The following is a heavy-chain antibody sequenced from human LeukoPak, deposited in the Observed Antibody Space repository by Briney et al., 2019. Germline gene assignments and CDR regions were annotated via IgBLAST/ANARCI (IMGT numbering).Heavy chain of an antibody. J-gene: IGHJ4*02. CDR1: GFTFSSYG. V-gene: IGHV3-33*01. CDR2: IWYDGSNK. Sequence: GRFLRLSCAASGFTFSSYGMHWVRQAPGKGLEWVAVIWYDGSNKYYADSVKGRFTISRDNSKNTLYLQMNSLRAEDTAVYYCAGARRGYSYGHLDYWGQGTLVTVSS. D-gene: IGHD5-18*01. CDR3: AGARRGYSYGHLDY.